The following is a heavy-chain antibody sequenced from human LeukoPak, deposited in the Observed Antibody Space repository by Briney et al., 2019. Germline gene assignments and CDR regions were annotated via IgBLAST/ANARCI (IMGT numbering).Heavy chain of an antibody. D-gene: IGHD1-26*01. V-gene: IGHV1-69*13. CDR1: GGTFSSYA. Sequence: SVKVSCKASGGTFSSYAISWVRQAPGQGLEWMGGIIPIFGTADYAQKFQGRVTITADESTSTAYMELSSLRSEDTAVYYCARVGGSYSSDAFDIWGQGTMVTVSS. CDR3: ARVGGSYSSDAFDI. CDR2: IIPIFGTA. J-gene: IGHJ3*02.